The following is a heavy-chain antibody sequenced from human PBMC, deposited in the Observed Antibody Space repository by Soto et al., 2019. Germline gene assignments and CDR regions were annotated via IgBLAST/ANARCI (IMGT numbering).Heavy chain of an antibody. V-gene: IGHV1-2*04. CDR2: INPNSGGT. CDR3: ARAPHSTFYGGNSGAFDI. CDR1: GYTFTGYY. Sequence: ASVKVSCSASGYTFTGYYLHWVRLAPEQGFEWMGWINPNSGGTNYAQKFQGWVTMTRDTSISTAYMELSRLRSDDTAVYYCARAPHSTFYGGNSGAFDIWGQGTMVTVSS. J-gene: IGHJ3*02. D-gene: IGHD4-17*01.